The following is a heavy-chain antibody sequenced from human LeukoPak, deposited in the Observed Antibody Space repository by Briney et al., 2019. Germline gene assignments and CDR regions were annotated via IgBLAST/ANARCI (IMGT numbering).Heavy chain of an antibody. CDR3: ARDIVGATPFDY. CDR1: GYTFTSYY. V-gene: IGHV1-46*01. CDR2: INPSGGST. Sequence: ASVKVSCKASGYTFTSYYMHWVRQAPGQGLEWMGIINPSGGSTSYAQKFQGRVTMTRDMSTSTVYMELSSLRSEDTAVYYCARDIVGATPFDYWGQGTLVTVSS. D-gene: IGHD1-26*01. J-gene: IGHJ4*02.